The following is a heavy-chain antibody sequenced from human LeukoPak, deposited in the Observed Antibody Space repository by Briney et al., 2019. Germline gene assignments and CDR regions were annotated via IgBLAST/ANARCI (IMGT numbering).Heavy chain of an antibody. CDR2: ISSSGSTI. V-gene: IGHV3-48*04. D-gene: IGHD6-13*01. Sequence: GGSLRLSCAASGFTFSNAWMTWVRQAPGKGLEWVSYISSSGSTIYYADSVKGRFTISRDNAKNSLYLQMNSLRAEDTAVYYCARDSGPGYSSTWYDYWGQGTLVTVSS. CDR1: GFTFSNAW. J-gene: IGHJ4*02. CDR3: ARDSGPGYSSTWYDY.